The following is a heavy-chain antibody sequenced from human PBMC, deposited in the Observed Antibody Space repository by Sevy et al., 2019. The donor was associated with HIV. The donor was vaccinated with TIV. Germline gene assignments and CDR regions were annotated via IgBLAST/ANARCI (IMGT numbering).Heavy chain of an antibody. D-gene: IGHD4-17*01. CDR2: ISNSGSAI. CDR3: ARERPDYGDYIRDY. CDR1: GFTFGDYY. V-gene: IGHV3-11*01. J-gene: IGHJ4*02. Sequence: GGSLRLSCTASGFTFGDYYMSWIRQAPGKGLEWVSYISNSGSAIYYADSVKGRFTISRDNAKNSLYLQMNSLRAEDTAVYYCARERPDYGDYIRDYWGQGTLVTVSS.